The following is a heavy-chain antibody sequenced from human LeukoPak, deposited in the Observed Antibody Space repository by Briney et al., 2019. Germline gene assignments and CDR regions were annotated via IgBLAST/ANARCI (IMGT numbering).Heavy chain of an antibody. V-gene: IGHV4-59*11. CDR1: GGSITSHY. Sequence: SETLSLTCTVSGGSITSHYWSWIRQPPGKGLEWIGYISYSGSTNYNPSLKSRVTNSLDTSKNQLSLKLSSVTAADTAVYYCARVLAGTGGGRGIYYYYMDVWGKGTAVTVSS. CDR3: ARVLAGTGGGRGIYYYYMDV. J-gene: IGHJ6*03. CDR2: ISYSGST. D-gene: IGHD3-16*01.